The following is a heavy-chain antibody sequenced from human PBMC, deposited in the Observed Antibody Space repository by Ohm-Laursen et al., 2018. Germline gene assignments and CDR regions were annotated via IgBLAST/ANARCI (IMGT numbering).Heavy chain of an antibody. J-gene: IGHJ4*02. CDR1: GFTFSNYA. Sequence: GSLRLSCSASGFTFSNYAMNWVRQAPGKGLEWVSSITGSGGGTYYADSVKGRFTISRDNSKNTLYLQMHSLRAEDTAVYYCARGFSFDYWGQGTLVTVSS. V-gene: IGHV3-23*01. D-gene: IGHD6-25*01. CDR2: ITGSGGGT. CDR3: ARGFSFDY.